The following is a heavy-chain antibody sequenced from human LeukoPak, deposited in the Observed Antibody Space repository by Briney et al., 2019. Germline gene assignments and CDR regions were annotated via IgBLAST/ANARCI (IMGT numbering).Heavy chain of an antibody. D-gene: IGHD5-18*01. V-gene: IGHV3-53*01. CDR2: IYSGGST. CDR3: ARLQGFGYSYGYLDY. J-gene: IGHJ4*02. CDR1: GFTVSSNY. Sequence: GGSLRLSCAASGFTVSSNYMSWVRQAPGRGLEWVSVIYSGGSTYYADSVKGRFTISRDNSKNTLYLQMNSLRAEDTAVYYCARLQGFGYSYGYLDYWGQGTLVTVSS.